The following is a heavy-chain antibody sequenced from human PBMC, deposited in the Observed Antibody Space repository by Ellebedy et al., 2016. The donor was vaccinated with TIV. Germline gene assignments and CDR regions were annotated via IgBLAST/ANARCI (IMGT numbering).Heavy chain of an antibody. CDR3: ARLGNYYGGKPSYYFDY. CDR1: GGIFSSYG. Sequence: AASVKVSCKASGGIFSSYGLSWVRQAPGQGLEWMGGIIPMLGKTNYAQKFRGRVTITADGSTSTAYMELSSLGSEDTAVYYCARLGNYYGGKPSYYFDYWGQGTLVAVSS. V-gene: IGHV1-69*13. CDR2: IIPMLGKT. D-gene: IGHD4-23*01. J-gene: IGHJ4*02.